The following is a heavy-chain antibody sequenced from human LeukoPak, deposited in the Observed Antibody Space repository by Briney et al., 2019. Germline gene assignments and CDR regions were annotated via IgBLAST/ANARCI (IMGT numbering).Heavy chain of an antibody. CDR3: ATSRLRYFDL. Sequence: SETLSLTCAVYGGSFSGYYWSWIRQPPGKGLEWIGEINRSGSTNYNPSLKSRVTISVDTSKNQFSLKLSSVTAADTAVYYCATSRLRYFDLWGQGTLVTVSS. CDR2: INRSGST. D-gene: IGHD3-9*01. V-gene: IGHV4-34*01. J-gene: IGHJ4*02. CDR1: GGSFSGYY.